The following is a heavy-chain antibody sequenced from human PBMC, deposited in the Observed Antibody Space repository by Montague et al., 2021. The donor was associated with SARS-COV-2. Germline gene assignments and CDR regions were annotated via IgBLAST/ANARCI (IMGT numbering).Heavy chain of an antibody. Sequence: SLRLSCAASGFSFSGHYIHWVRQAPGKGLVWVSRINSDGKKINYADFAKGRFTNSRDNAKNTAYLQINGLRGDDTAVYYCGRGLNPGMGEGDHWGQGTLVTVSS. D-gene: IGHD3-16*01. CDR1: GFSFSGHY. J-gene: IGHJ4*02. CDR3: GRGLNPGMGEGDH. CDR2: INSDGKKI. V-gene: IGHV3-74*01.